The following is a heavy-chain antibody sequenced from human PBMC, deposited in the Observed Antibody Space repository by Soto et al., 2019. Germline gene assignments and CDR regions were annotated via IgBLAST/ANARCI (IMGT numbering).Heavy chain of an antibody. CDR1: GFTFSSYE. D-gene: IGHD1-26*01. CDR2: ISSSGSTI. CDR3: ARAKAVYSGSFIDY. J-gene: IGHJ4*02. V-gene: IGHV3-48*03. Sequence: SLRLSCAASGFTFSSYEMNWVRQAPGKGLEWVSYISSSGSTIYYADSAKGRFTISRDNAKNSLYLQMNSLRAEDTAVYYCARAKAVYSGSFIDYWGQGTLVTVSS.